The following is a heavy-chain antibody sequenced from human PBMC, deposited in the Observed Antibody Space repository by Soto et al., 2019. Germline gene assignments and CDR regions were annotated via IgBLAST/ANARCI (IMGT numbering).Heavy chain of an antibody. CDR2: VSHDGTER. CDR1: GVTLTGYA. Sequence: GGSLRLSCLASGVTLTGYAMHWVRHAPGKGLEWVASVSHDGTERYAASVRGRFTISRDISKSTVFLQMGSLSGEDTTVYYCTRVGVGYSLGSGFTPWGQGTLVTVSS. V-gene: IGHV3-30-3*01. CDR3: TRVGVGYSLGSGFTP. J-gene: IGHJ5*02. D-gene: IGHD5-18*01.